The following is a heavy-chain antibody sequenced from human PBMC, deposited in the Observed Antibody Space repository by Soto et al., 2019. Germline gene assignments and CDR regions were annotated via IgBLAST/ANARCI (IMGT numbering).Heavy chain of an antibody. J-gene: IGHJ2*01. CDR3: ARDALYSSSPPGGFDL. V-gene: IGHV4-31*02. D-gene: IGHD6-13*01. CDR2: IYYSGST. Sequence: DLEWIGYIYYSGSTYYNPSLKSRVTISVDTSKNQFSLKLSSVTAADTAVYYCARDALYSSSPPGGFDLWGRGTLVTVSS.